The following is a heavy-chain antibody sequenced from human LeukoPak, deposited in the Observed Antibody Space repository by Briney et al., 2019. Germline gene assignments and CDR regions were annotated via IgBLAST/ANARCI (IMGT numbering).Heavy chain of an antibody. V-gene: IGHV3-9*01. Sequence: GGSLRLSCAASGFTFSSYAMSWVRQAPGKGLEWVSGISWNSGSIGYADSVKGRFTISRDNAKTSLYLQMNSLRAEDTALYYCAKDLGPGSMATSPGFDYWGQGTLVTVSS. D-gene: IGHD5-24*01. CDR2: ISWNSGSI. J-gene: IGHJ4*02. CDR3: AKDLGPGSMATSPGFDY. CDR1: GFTFSSYA.